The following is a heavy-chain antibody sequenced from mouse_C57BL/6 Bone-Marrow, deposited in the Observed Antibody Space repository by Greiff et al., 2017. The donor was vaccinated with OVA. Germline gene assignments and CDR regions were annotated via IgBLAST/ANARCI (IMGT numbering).Heavy chain of an antibody. V-gene: IGHV5-6*01. CDR1: GFTFSSYG. CDR2: LSTGGGYT. Sequence: EVQRVESGGDLVKPGGSLKLSCAASGFTFSSYGMSWVRQTPDKRLEWVATLSTGGGYTYYPDSVKGRFTISRDNAKNTLYLQMSSLKSEDTAMYYCTSRTGYFDYWGQGTALTVSS. J-gene: IGHJ2*01. CDR3: TSRTGYFDY. D-gene: IGHD4-1*01.